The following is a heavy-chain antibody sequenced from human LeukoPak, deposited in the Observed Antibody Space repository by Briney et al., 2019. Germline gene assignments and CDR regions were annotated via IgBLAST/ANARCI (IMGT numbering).Heavy chain of an antibody. CDR1: GYTFTSYD. CDR3: ARFGDSSSWYDWFDP. Sequence: ASVKVTCKASGYTFTSYDINWVRLATGQGLEWMGWMNPNSGNTGYAQKFQGRVTMTRNTSISTAYMELSSLRSEDTAVYYCARFGDSSSWYDWFDPWGQGTLVTVSS. V-gene: IGHV1-8*01. J-gene: IGHJ5*02. CDR2: MNPNSGNT. D-gene: IGHD6-13*01.